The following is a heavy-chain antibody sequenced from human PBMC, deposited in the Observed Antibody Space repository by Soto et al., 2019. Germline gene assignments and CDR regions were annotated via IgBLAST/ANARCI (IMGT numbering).Heavy chain of an antibody. D-gene: IGHD4-17*01. CDR1: GGTFSSYA. V-gene: IGHV1-69*13. CDR2: IIPIFGTA. J-gene: IGHJ6*02. Sequence: SVKVSCKASGGTFSSYAISWVRQAPGQGLEWMGGIIPIFGTANYAQKFQGRVTITADESTSTAYMELSSLRSEDTAVYYCARVHYGDYYYYYYGMDVWGQGTTVTV. CDR3: ARVHYGDYYYYYYGMDV.